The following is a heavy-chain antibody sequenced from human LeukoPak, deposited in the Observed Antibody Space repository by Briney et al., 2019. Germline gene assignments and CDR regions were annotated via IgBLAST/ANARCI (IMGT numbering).Heavy chain of an antibody. CDR3: AKEQGYWYFDL. V-gene: IGHV3-30*18. J-gene: IGHJ2*01. Sequence: GGSLRLSCAASGFTFSSYGMHWVRQAPGKGLEWVAVISYDGSNKYYADSVKGRFTISRDNSKNTLYLQMNSLRAEDTAVYYCAKEQGYWYFDLWGRGTLVTVSS. CDR1: GFTFSSYG. CDR2: ISYDGSNK.